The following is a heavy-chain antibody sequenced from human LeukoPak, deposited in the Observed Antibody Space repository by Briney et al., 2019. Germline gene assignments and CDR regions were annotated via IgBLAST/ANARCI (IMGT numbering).Heavy chain of an antibody. J-gene: IGHJ5*02. CDR1: GGSISSGSYY. CDR2: VYTSGST. D-gene: IGHD7-27*01. V-gene: IGHV4-61*02. Sequence: NPSETLSLTCTVSGGSISSGSYYWSWIRQPAGKGLEWIGRVYTSGSTNYNPSLKSRVTISVDTSKNQFSLKLSSVTAADTAVYYCARGHGVLGSWFDPWGQGTLVTVSS. CDR3: ARGHGVLGSWFDP.